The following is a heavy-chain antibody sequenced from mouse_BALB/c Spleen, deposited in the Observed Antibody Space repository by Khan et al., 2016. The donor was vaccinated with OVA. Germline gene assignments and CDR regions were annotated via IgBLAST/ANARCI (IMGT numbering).Heavy chain of an antibody. J-gene: IGHJ2*01. V-gene: IGHV1S132*01. Sequence: QVRLQQSGAELVRPGASVKLSCKTSGYIFTSYWIHWVKQRSGQGLEWIARIYPGTDNTYYNENLKDRATLTADKSSSTAYMQLSSLKSEDSAVYFCAREEALYYFDYWGQGTTLTVSS. CDR3: AREEALYYFDY. CDR1: GYIFTSYW. D-gene: IGHD3-2*02. CDR2: IYPGTDNT.